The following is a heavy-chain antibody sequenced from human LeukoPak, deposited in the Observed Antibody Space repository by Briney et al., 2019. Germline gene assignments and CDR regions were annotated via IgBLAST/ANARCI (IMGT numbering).Heavy chain of an antibody. CDR3: ARGEALGSGSFDY. Sequence: SETLSLTCAVYGGSFSGYYWSWIRQPPGKGLEWIGEINHSGSTNYNPSLKSRVTISVDTSKNQFSLKLSSVTAADTAVYYCARGEALGSGSFDYWGQGTLVTVSS. D-gene: IGHD1-26*01. V-gene: IGHV4-34*01. J-gene: IGHJ4*02. CDR1: GGSFSGYY. CDR2: INHSGST.